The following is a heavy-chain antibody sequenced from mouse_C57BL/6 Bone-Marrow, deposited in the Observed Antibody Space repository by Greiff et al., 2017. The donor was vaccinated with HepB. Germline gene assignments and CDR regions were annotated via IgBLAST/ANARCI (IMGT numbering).Heavy chain of an antibody. V-gene: IGHV1-82*01. D-gene: IGHD1-1*01. Sequence: VQLQQSGPELVKPGASVKISCKASGYAFSSSWMNWVKQRPGKGLEWIGRIYPGDGDTNYNGKFKGKATLTADKSSSTAYMQLSSLTSEGSAVYCCARYIIYYYGSSYFFSAMDYCGQGTSATVSS. CDR2: IYPGDGDT. CDR1: GYAFSSSW. CDR3: ARYIIYYYGSSYFFSAMDY. J-gene: IGHJ4*01.